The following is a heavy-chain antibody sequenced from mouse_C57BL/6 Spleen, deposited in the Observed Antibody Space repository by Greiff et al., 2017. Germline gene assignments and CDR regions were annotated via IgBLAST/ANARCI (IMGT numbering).Heavy chain of an antibody. CDR1: GYTFTSYW. Sequence: QVQLQQPGAELVKPGASVKLSCKASGYTFTSYWMQWVKQRPGQGLEWIGGIDPSDSYTNYNQKFKGKATLTVDTSSSTAYMQLSSLTSEDSAVYYGARLAYGSSPFYAMDYWGQGTSVTVSS. V-gene: IGHV1-50*01. CDR3: ARLAYGSSPFYAMDY. CDR2: IDPSDSYT. D-gene: IGHD1-1*01. J-gene: IGHJ4*01.